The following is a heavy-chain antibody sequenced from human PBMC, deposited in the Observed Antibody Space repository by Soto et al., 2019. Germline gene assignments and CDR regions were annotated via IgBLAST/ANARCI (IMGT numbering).Heavy chain of an antibody. CDR1: GVSISSGGYY. V-gene: IGHV4-61*08. Sequence: SETLCLTCTVSGVSISSGGYYLRRNRPPPGKGLEWIGYIYYSGSTNYNPSLKSRVTISVDTSKNQFSLKLNSMTAADTAVYYCARHNYGSGSTYFDYWGQGTLVTVSS. CDR3: ARHNYGSGSTYFDY. J-gene: IGHJ4*02. CDR2: IYYSGST. D-gene: IGHD3-10*01.